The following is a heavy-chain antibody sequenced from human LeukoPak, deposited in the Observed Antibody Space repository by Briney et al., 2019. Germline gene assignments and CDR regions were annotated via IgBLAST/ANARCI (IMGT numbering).Heavy chain of an antibody. D-gene: IGHD2-15*01. CDR1: GFTVSNTY. CDR2: IYSGGGT. CDR3: ARDCSGGTCYSQYYYGMDV. Sequence: GGSLRLSCAASGFTVSNTYMSWVRQAPGKGLEWVSLIYSGGGTYSADSVKGRFTISRDNAKNSLYLQMNSLRAEDTAVYYCARDCSGGTCYSQYYYGMDVWGQGTTVTVSS. V-gene: IGHV3-53*01. J-gene: IGHJ6*02.